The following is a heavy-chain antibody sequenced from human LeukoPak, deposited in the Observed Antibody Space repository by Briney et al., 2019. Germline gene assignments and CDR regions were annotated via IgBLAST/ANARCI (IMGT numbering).Heavy chain of an antibody. V-gene: IGHV3-30*18. J-gene: IGHJ4*02. Sequence: PGGSLRLSCTASGFTFSSNGIHWVRQAPGKGLEWVAVISNSGGEKYFADSVRGRFTISRDNSKNTVYLQMNSLRTEDTGMYYCAKDRYRSWCVDYWGQGTLVTVSS. CDR1: GFTFSSNG. D-gene: IGHD6-13*01. CDR2: ISNSGGEK. CDR3: AKDRYRSWCVDY.